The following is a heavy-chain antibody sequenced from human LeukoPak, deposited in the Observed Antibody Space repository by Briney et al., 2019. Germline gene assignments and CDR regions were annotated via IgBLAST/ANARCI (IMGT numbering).Heavy chain of an antibody. CDR1: GGSISSSSYY. V-gene: IGHV4-39*07. CDR3: ARGGYYGSGNDFRFDP. D-gene: IGHD3-10*01. CDR2: IYYSGST. Sequence: SETLSLTCTVSGGSISSSSYYWGWIRQPPGKGLEWIGSIYYSGSTYYNPPLKSRVTISVDTSKNQFSLKLSSVTPADTAVYYCARGGYYGSGNDFRFDPWGQGTLVTVSS. J-gene: IGHJ5*02.